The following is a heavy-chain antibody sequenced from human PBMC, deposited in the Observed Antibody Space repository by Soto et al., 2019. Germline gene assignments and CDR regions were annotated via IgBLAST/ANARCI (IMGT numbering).Heavy chain of an antibody. CDR1: GYIFTSYH. J-gene: IGHJ4*02. CDR2: IYPSGGGS. V-gene: IGHV1-46*01. Sequence: VQLVQSGAGVKKPGASVNVSCKASGYIFTSYHMHWVRQAPGQGLEWMGIIYPSGGGSRYAQKFQGRVTMTRDTSTNTLYMELSSLRSDDTAVYYCARDNSNWAFDYWGQGTLVTVSS. CDR3: ARDNSNWAFDY. D-gene: IGHD6-13*01.